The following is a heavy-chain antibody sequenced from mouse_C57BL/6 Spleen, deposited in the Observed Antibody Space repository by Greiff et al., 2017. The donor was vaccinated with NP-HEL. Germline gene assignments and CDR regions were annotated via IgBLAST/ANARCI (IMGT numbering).Heavy chain of an antibody. CDR1: GYAFSSSW. CDR2: IYPGDGDT. V-gene: IGHV1-82*01. Sequence: VKVVESGPELVKPGASVKISCKASGYAFSSSWMNWVKQRPGKGLEWIGRIYPGDGDTNYNGKFKGKATLTADKSSSTAYMQLSSLTSEDSAVYFCARGEEGFDYWGQGTTLTVSS. CDR3: ARGEEGFDY. J-gene: IGHJ2*01.